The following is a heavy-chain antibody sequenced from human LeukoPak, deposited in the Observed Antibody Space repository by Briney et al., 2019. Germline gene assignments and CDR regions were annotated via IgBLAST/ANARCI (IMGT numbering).Heavy chain of an antibody. Sequence: GESLKISCTGSGYSFASYWLGWVRQMPGKGLEWLGIMYPGGSDTRYSPSFQGQVTISADKSISTAYLQWNSLKASDTAMYYCARFSLEGGYVDYWGQGTLVTVSS. CDR3: ARFSLEGGYVDY. D-gene: IGHD1-26*01. CDR2: MYPGGSDT. V-gene: IGHV5-51*01. CDR1: GYSFASYW. J-gene: IGHJ4*02.